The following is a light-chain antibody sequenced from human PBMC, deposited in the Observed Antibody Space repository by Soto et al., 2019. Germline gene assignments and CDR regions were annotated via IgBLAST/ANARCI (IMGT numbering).Light chain of an antibody. J-gene: IGLJ3*02. Sequence: QSALTQPPSASGSPGQSVTISCTGTSSDVGDYYYVSWYQQHPGKAPKLIISEVNKRPSGVPDRFSGSKSGNTASLTVSGLQAEDEADYYCSSYSGSNNFGVFGGGTKLTVL. V-gene: IGLV2-8*01. CDR2: EVN. CDR3: SSYSGSNNFGV. CDR1: SSDVGDYYY.